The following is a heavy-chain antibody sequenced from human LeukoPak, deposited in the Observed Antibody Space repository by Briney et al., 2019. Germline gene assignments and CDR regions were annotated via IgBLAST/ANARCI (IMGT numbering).Heavy chain of an antibody. CDR2: IDNTGDST. CDR3: ARYYYGSGTYRTFDY. CDR1: GFTFSNSW. D-gene: IGHD3-10*01. V-gene: IGHV3-74*01. Sequence: GGSLRLSCAASGFTFSNSWMHWVRQAPGKGLVWVSRIDNTGDSTLYADSVKGRFAISRDNAKNTLYLQMNSLRAEDTAVYFCARYYYGSGTYRTFDYWGQGTLVTVPS. J-gene: IGHJ4*02.